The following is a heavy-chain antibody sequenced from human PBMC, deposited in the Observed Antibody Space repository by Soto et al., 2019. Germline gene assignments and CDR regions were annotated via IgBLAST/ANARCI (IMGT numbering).Heavy chain of an antibody. J-gene: IGHJ5*02. CDR1: GGTVSSYA. D-gene: IGHD2-2*01. Sequence: QVQLVQSGAEVKKPGSSVKVSCKASGGTVSSYAISWVRQAPGQGLEWMGGIIPIFGNANYAQKFQGRVTITADESTSIAYLELSSLRSEDTAVYYCARGPLNCIRTSCWNWFDPWGQGTLVTVSS. CDR2: IIPIFGNA. CDR3: ARGPLNCIRTSCWNWFDP. V-gene: IGHV1-69*12.